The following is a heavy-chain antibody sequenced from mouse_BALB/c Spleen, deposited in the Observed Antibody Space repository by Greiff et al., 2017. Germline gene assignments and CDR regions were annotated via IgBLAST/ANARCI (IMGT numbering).Heavy chain of an antibody. V-gene: IGHV3-2*02. D-gene: IGHD2-4*01. J-gene: IGHJ4*01. CDR3: ASFDYDPYYAMDY. Sequence: EVKLMESGPGLVKPSQSLSLTCTVTGYSITSDYAWNWIRQFPGNKLEWMGYISYSGSTSYNPSLKSRISITRDTSKNQFFLQLNSVTTEDTATYYCASFDYDPYYAMDYWGQGTSVTVSS. CDR1: GYSITSDYA. CDR2: ISYSGST.